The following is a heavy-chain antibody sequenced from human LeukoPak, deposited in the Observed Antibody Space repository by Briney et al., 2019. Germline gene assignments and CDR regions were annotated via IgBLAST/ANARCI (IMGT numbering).Heavy chain of an antibody. J-gene: IGHJ6*02. CDR2: INPNSGGT. Sequence: EASVKVSCKASGYTFTGYYMHWVRQAPGQGLEWMGWINPNSGGTNYAQKFQGWVTMTRDTSISTAYMELSRLRSDDTAVYYCARAPVEMATIDYYCYGMDVWGQGTTVTVSS. CDR3: ARAPVEMATIDYYCYGMDV. V-gene: IGHV1-2*04. D-gene: IGHD5-24*01. CDR1: GYTFTGYY.